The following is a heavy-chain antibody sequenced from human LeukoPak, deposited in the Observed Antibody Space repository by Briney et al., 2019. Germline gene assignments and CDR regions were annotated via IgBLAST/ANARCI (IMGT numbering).Heavy chain of an antibody. J-gene: IGHJ6*02. V-gene: IGHV1-46*01. CDR3: ARNLWGGYYYYYGMDV. D-gene: IGHD1-7*01. CDR2: INPSGGST. Sequence: GASVKVSCKASGYTFTSYYMHWVRQAPGQGLEWMGVINPSGGSTSYPQKFQGSVTMTRDTSTSTVYMELSSLRSEDTAVYYCARNLWGGYYYYYGMDVWGQGTTVTVSS. CDR1: GYTFTSYY.